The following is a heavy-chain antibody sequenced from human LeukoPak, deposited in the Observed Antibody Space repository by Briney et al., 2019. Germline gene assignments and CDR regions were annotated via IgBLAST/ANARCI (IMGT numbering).Heavy chain of an antibody. J-gene: IGHJ3*02. CDR1: GFTFSGYW. CDR3: ARDKTEQWLVLEAFDI. CDR2: IKQDGSEK. Sequence: GGSLRLSCAASGFTFSGYWMSWVRQAPGKGLEWVANIKQDGSEKYYVDSVKGRFTISRDNAKNSLYLQMNSLRAEDTAVYYCARDKTEQWLVLEAFDIWGQGTVVTVSS. V-gene: IGHV3-7*01. D-gene: IGHD6-19*01.